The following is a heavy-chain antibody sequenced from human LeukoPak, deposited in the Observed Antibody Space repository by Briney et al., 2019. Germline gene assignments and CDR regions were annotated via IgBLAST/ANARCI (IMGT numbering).Heavy chain of an antibody. V-gene: IGHV4-59*01. J-gene: IGHJ6*02. Sequence: SETLSLTCTVSGGSISSYYWSWIRQPPGKGLGWIGYICYSGSINYNPSLKSRVTISVDTSKTQFSLKLSSVTAADTAVYYCARDGRYYYGMDVWGQGTTVTVSS. CDR2: ICYSGSI. CDR1: GGSISSYY. CDR3: ARDGRYYYGMDV.